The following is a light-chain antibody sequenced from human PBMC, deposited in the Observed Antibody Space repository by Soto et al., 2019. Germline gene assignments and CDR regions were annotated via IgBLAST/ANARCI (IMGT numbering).Light chain of an antibody. Sequence: IVLTQSPGILSLSPGDRATLSCRASQTVFNSYLTWFQQKPGQPPRLLMYGTSNRATGVPDRFNGSGSGTDFTLTISRLETEDFAVYYCQQYGSSPLTFGGGTKVEVK. CDR2: GTS. CDR1: QTVFNSY. J-gene: IGKJ4*01. CDR3: QQYGSSPLT. V-gene: IGKV3-20*01.